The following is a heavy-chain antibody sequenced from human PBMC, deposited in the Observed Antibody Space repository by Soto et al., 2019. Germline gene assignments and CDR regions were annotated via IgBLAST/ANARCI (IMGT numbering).Heavy chain of an antibody. D-gene: IGHD2-2*01. Sequence: QVQLQQWGAGLLKPSETLSLTCAVYGGSFSGYYWSWIRQPPGKGLEWIGEINHSGSTNYNPSLKSRVTISVDTSKNQFSLKLSSVTAADTAVYYCATDPLGYCSSTSCSAGMDVWGQGTTVTVSS. CDR3: ATDPLGYCSSTSCSAGMDV. V-gene: IGHV4-34*01. J-gene: IGHJ6*02. CDR2: INHSGST. CDR1: GGSFSGYY.